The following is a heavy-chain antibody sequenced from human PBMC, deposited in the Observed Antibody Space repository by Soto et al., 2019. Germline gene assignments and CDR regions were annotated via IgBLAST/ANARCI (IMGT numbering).Heavy chain of an antibody. CDR2: IIPIFGTA. CDR1: GGTFSSYA. Sequence: QVQLVQSGAEVKKPGSSVKVSCKASGGTFSSYAISWVRQAPGQGLEWMGGIIPIFGTANYAQKFQGRVTITADEYTSTAYMELSSLRSEDTAVYYCARDGIAVAGVYYYYGMDVWGQGTTVTVSS. V-gene: IGHV1-69*01. CDR3: ARDGIAVAGVYYYYGMDV. D-gene: IGHD6-19*01. J-gene: IGHJ6*02.